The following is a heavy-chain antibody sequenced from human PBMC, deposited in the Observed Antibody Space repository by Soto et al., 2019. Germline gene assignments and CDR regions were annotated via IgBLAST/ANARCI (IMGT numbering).Heavy chain of an antibody. CDR1: GFTFSSYA. V-gene: IGHV3-23*01. Sequence: GGSLRLSCAASGFTFSSYAMSWVRQAPGKGLEWVSAISGSGGSTYYADSVKGRFTISRDNSKNTLYLQMNSLRAEDTAVYYCAKRRPLVVVAATSEVTEYFQHWGQGTLVTVSS. CDR2: ISGSGGST. D-gene: IGHD2-15*01. CDR3: AKRRPLVVVAATSEVTEYFQH. J-gene: IGHJ1*01.